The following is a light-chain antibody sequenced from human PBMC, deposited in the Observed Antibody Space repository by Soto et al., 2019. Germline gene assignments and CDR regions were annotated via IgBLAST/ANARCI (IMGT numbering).Light chain of an antibody. CDR1: QSVSAN. CDR2: GAS. V-gene: IGKV3-15*01. CDR3: QQYNNWPWK. Sequence: EIVMTQSPGTLSVSPGERATLSCRASQSVSANLAWYQPKPGQSPRLLIYGASTRATGIPARFSGSGSGTEFTLTISSLQSEDFAVYYCQQYNNWPWKCGQGTKGDIK. J-gene: IGKJ1*01.